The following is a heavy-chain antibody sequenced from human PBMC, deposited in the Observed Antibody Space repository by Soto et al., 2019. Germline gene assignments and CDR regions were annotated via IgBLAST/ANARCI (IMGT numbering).Heavy chain of an antibody. J-gene: IGHJ4*02. CDR2: INSDGSTT. CDR1: GFTFSGYW. D-gene: IGHD4-17*01. V-gene: IGHV3-74*01. Sequence: EVQLVESGGGLVQPGGSLRLSCAVSGFTFSGYWMHWVRQAPGNGLVWVSRINSDGSTTSYADYVKGRFTISRDNDKNTRYLQMDSLRAEDTAVYYCASAKIGDYFQVYWGQGTLVTVSS. CDR3: ASAKIGDYFQVY.